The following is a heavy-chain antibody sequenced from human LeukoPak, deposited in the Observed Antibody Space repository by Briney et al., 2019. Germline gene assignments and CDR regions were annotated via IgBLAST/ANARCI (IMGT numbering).Heavy chain of an antibody. CDR1: AYTFTGYY. D-gene: IGHD2-15*01. V-gene: IGHV1-2*06. Sequence: ASVTVSSQASAYTFTGYYMQWVRHAPGQGLEWMGRINPNSRDTNYAQKFEGRVTMTRDTSISTAYMELSRLRSDDTAVYYCARDLGYCSGGSCSDYWGQGTLVTVSS. J-gene: IGHJ4*02. CDR2: INPNSRDT. CDR3: ARDLGYCSGGSCSDY.